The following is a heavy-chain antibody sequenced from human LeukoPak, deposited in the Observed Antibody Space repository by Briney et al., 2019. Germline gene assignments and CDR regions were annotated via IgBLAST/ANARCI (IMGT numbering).Heavy chain of an antibody. CDR1: GGSISSYY. CDR2: IYYSGST. V-gene: IGHV4-59*08. D-gene: IGHD2-15*01. J-gene: IGHJ3*02. CDR3: ARRLHCSGGSCHYDAFDI. Sequence: SETLSLTCTVSGGSISSYYWSWIRQPPGKGLEWIGYIYYSGSTNYNPSLQSRVTISVDTSKNQFSLKLSSVTAADTAVYYCARRLHCSGGSCHYDAFDIWGQGTMVTVSS.